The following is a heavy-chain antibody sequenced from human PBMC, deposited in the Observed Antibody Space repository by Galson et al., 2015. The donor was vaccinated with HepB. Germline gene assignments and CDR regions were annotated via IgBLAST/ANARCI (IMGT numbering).Heavy chain of an antibody. V-gene: IGHV6-1*01. J-gene: IGHJ4*02. CDR3: ARVRLRHRPEYYFDY. CDR1: GDSVSSNSAA. D-gene: IGHD5-12*01. Sequence: CAISGDSVSSNSAAWNWIRQSPSRGLEWLGRTYYRSKWYNDYAVSVKSRITINPDTSKNQFSLQLNSVTPEDTAVYYCARVRLRHRPEYYFDYWGQGTLVTVSS. CDR2: TYYRSKWYN.